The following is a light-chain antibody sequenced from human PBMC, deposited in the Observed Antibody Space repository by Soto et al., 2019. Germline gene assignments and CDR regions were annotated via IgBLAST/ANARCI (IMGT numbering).Light chain of an antibody. J-gene: IGLJ3*02. CDR3: SSYTTTSTWV. Sequence: QSALTQPASVSGSPGQSITISCTGTSSDVGSYNYVSWYQQHPGKAPKLMIYEVSKRPSGVSDRFSGSKSGNTASLTISGLQAEDEADYYCSSYTTTSTWVFGGGTKVIVL. CDR2: EVS. CDR1: SSDVGSYNY. V-gene: IGLV2-14*01.